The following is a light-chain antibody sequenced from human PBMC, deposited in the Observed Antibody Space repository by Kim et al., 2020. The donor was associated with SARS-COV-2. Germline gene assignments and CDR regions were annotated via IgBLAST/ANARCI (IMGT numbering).Light chain of an antibody. CDR2: RVS. Sequence: DVILTQSPLSLPVALGQPASISCRSSQSLVYTNGDTFLNWFHQRTGQSPRRLIYRVSDRDSGVPDRFNGSGSGTDFTLRISRVEAEDVGIYYCMQATHWPYTFGQGTKLEI. J-gene: IGKJ2*01. V-gene: IGKV2-30*01. CDR1: QSLVYTNGDTF. CDR3: MQATHWPYT.